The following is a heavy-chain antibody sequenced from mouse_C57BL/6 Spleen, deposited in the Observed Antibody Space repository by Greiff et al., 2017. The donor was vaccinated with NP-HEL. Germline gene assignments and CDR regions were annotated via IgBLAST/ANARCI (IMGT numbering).Heavy chain of an antibody. CDR2: IDPENGDT. CDR1: GFNIKDDY. Sequence: VQLQQSGAELVRPGASVKLSCTASGFNIKDDYMHWVKQRPEQGLEWIGWIDPENGDTEYASKFQGKATITADTSSNTAYLQLSSLTYEDTAVYYCTTCGYDRYFDVWGTGTTVTVSS. D-gene: IGHD2-2*01. J-gene: IGHJ1*03. V-gene: IGHV14-4*01. CDR3: TTCGYDRYFDV.